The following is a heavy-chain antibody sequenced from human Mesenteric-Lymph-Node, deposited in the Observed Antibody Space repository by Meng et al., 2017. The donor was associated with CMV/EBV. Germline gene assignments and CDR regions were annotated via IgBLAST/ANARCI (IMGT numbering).Heavy chain of an antibody. CDR1: GFTFSSYA. CDR3: AREGHRPGYFQH. Sequence: CAGSGFTFSSYAMHWVRQAPGKGLEWVAVISYDGSNKYYADSVKGRFTISRDNSKNTLYLQMNSLRAEDTAVYYCAREGHRPGYFQHWGQGTLVTVSS. V-gene: IGHV3-30-3*01. J-gene: IGHJ1*01. CDR2: ISYDGSNK.